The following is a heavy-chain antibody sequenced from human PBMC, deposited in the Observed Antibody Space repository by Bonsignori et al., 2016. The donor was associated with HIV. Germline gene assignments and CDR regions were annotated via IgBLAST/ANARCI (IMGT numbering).Heavy chain of an antibody. J-gene: IGHJ4*02. CDR3: VIIAAAAGTIGYFDY. V-gene: IGHV3-23*01. Sequence: EVQLLESGGGLVQPGGSLRLSCAASGFTFNNFAVNWVRQAPGKGLEWVSTISDGGDTTYYADYVKGQFTISRDNSKNTLYLQMNSLRAEDTAIYYCVIIAAAAGTIGYFDYWGQGTLVT. CDR2: ISDGGDTT. CDR1: GFTFNNFA. D-gene: IGHD6-13*01.